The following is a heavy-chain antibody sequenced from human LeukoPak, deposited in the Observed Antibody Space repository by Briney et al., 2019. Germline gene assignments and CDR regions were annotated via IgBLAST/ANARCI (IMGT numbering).Heavy chain of an antibody. Sequence: GGSLRLSCAASGFTFSNSAMSWVRQVPGKGLEWVSALRDSADTTYYADSVKGRFTISRDNSKNTLYLQMNSLRAEDTAVYYCASDGIAVDPDYWGQGTLVTVSS. CDR1: GFTFSNSA. CDR2: LRDSADTT. V-gene: IGHV3-23*01. J-gene: IGHJ4*02. CDR3: ASDGIAVDPDY. D-gene: IGHD6-19*01.